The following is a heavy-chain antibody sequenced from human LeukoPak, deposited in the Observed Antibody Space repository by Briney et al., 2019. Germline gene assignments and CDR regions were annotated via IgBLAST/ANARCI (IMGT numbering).Heavy chain of an antibody. Sequence: PGGSLRLSCKASGFTFSLFAMTWVRQTPGGGLEWVSTIEQDSSGTYSADSVKGRFAISRDNAKNSLYLQMNSLRAEDTALYYCAKDYSSSYGGYYFDYWGQGTLVTVSS. CDR1: GFTFSLFA. V-gene: IGHV3-9*01. CDR2: IEQDSSGT. J-gene: IGHJ4*02. D-gene: IGHD6-6*01. CDR3: AKDYSSSYGGYYFDY.